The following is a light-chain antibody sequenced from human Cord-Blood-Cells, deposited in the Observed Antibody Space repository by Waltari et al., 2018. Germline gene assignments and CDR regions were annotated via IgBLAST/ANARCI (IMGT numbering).Light chain of an antibody. CDR1: QSISSY. V-gene: IGKV1-39*01. Sequence: DIQMTQSPSSLSASVGDRVTITCRASQSISSYLNWYQQKPGKAPKLRIYAASSLQSGVPSRFSGSGAGTDFTLPISSLQPEHFATYYCQQSYSTPPTFGQGTKVESK. CDR3: QQSYSTPPT. J-gene: IGKJ1*01. CDR2: AAS.